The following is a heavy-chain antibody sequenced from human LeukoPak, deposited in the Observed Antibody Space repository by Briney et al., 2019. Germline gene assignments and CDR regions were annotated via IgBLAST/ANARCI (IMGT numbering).Heavy chain of an antibody. CDR1: GFTFSSYG. CDR3: ARVLNNYDSSGFCAADS. J-gene: IGHJ4*02. D-gene: IGHD3-22*01. Sequence: PGGSLRLSCAASGFTFSSYGMHWVRQAPGKGLEWVAVIWYDGTNKYHADSVKGRFTISRDNSKNTLYLQMNSLRAEDTAVYYCARVLNNYDSSGFCAADSWGQGTLVTVSS. V-gene: IGHV3-33*01. CDR2: IWYDGTNK.